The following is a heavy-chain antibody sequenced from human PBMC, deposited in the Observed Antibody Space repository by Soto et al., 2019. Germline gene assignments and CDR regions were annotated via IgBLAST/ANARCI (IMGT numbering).Heavy chain of an antibody. CDR1: GFTFSDYS. J-gene: IGHJ4*02. D-gene: IGHD5-18*01. Sequence: AGGSLRLSCAASGFTFSDYSILWVRQAPGKGLEWLSFIANGDNHIFYSDSVKGRFTISRDNAKNSAYLQMNNLRADDTAVYYCARDQPGYSYGYGLGYWGQGTLVTVSS. CDR3: ARDQPGYSYGYGLGY. CDR2: IANGDNHI. V-gene: IGHV3-21*01.